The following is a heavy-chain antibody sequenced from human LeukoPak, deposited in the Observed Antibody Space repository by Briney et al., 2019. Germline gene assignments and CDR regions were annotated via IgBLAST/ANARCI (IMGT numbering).Heavy chain of an antibody. CDR1: GFTFSSYG. D-gene: IGHD5-24*01. V-gene: IGHV3-30*02. CDR3: AKAVEMATTPDY. Sequence: GGSLRLSCAASGFTFSSYGMHWVRQAPGKGLEWVAFIRYDGSNKYYADSVKGRFTISRDNSKNTLYLQMNSLRAEDTAVYYCAKAVEMATTPDYWGQGTLVTVSS. J-gene: IGHJ4*02. CDR2: IRYDGSNK.